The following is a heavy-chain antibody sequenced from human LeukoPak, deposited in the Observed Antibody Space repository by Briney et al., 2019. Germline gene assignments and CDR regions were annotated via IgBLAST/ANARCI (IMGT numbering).Heavy chain of an antibody. Sequence: GGSLRLSCAASGFTFSSYAMSWVRQAPGKGPEWVSAISGSGGSTYYADSVKGRFTISRDNAKNSLYLQMNSLRAEDTAVYYCARSIGTSWYYYYYGMDVWGQGTTVTVSS. CDR3: ARSIGTSWYYYYYGMDV. D-gene: IGHD2-2*01. J-gene: IGHJ6*02. CDR2: ISGSGGST. V-gene: IGHV3-23*01. CDR1: GFTFSSYA.